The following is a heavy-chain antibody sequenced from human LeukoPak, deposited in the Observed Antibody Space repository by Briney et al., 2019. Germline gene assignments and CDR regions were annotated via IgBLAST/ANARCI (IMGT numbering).Heavy chain of an antibody. D-gene: IGHD2-21*02. J-gene: IGHJ6*02. CDR1: GFTFSSYW. CDR2: IKQDGSEK. CDR3: ARYCGGDCYGMDV. Sequence: GGSLRLSCTASGFTFSSYWMSWVRQAPGKGLEWVANIKQDGSEKDYVDSVKGRFTISRDNPKNSLYLQMNSLRAEDTAVYYCARYCGGDCYGMDVWGQGTTVTVSS. V-gene: IGHV3-7*01.